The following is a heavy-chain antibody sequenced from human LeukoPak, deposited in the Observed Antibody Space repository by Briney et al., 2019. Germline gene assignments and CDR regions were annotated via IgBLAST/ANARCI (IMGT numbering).Heavy chain of an antibody. Sequence: PSETLSLTCAVYGGSFSGYYWSWIRQPPGKGLEWIGEINHSGSTNYNPSLKSRVTISVDTSKNQFSLKLSSVTAADTAVYYCARDLAVAGMGVWGQGTLVTVSS. D-gene: IGHD6-19*01. V-gene: IGHV4-34*01. J-gene: IGHJ4*02. CDR3: ARDLAVAGMGV. CDR1: GGSFSGYY. CDR2: INHSGST.